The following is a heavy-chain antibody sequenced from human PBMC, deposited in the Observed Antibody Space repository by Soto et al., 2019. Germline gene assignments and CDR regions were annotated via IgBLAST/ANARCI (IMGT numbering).Heavy chain of an antibody. CDR1: GGTFNSYT. CDR3: GRLDGTNYFDY. CDR2: IIPIFGTT. Sequence: ASVKVSCKASGGTFNSYTITWVRQAPGQGLEWMGGIIPIFGTTNYAQKFQGRVTITADESTSTAYMELSSLRSEDTAVYYCGRLDGTNYFDYWGQGTLVTVSS. V-gene: IGHV1-69*13. J-gene: IGHJ4*02.